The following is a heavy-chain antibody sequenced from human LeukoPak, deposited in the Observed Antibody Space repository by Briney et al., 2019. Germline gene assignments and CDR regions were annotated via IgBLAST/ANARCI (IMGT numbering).Heavy chain of an antibody. CDR2: INPNSGGT. Sequence: ASVKVSCKASGYTFTGYYMHWGRQAPGQGLEWMGWINPNSGGTNYAQKFQGRVTMTRDTSISTAYMELSRLRSDDTAVYYCARDKVRIGAYSNYGWFDPWGQGTLVTVSS. CDR3: ARDKVRIGAYSNYGWFDP. CDR1: GYTFTGYY. J-gene: IGHJ5*02. D-gene: IGHD4-11*01. V-gene: IGHV1-2*02.